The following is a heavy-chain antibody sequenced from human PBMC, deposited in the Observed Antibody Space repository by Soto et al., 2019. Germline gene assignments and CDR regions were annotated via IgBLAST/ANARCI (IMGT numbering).Heavy chain of an antibody. CDR3: AHRPRGYCYHFDY. CDR1: GFSLSTRGVG. J-gene: IGHJ4*02. Sequence: QITLKESGPTLVKPTQTLTLTCTFSGFSLSTRGVGVGWIRQPPGMALEWLALIYWDDDEGYSPSLKSRLTIAKDASKSRVVLTMTDMDPVDPATYYCAHRPRGYCYHFDYGGQGTLVTVSS. CDR2: IYWDDDE. D-gene: IGHD5-12*01. V-gene: IGHV2-5*02.